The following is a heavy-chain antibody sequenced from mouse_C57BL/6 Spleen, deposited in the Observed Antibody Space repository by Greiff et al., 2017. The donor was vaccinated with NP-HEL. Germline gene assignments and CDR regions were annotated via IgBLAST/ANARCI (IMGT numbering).Heavy chain of an antibody. Sequence: EVKLVESGAELVKPGASVKLSCTASGFNIKDYYMHWVKQRTEQGLEWIGRIDPEDGETKYAPKFQGKATITADTSSNTAYLQLSSLTSEDTAVYYCASDYGSSPRYAMDYWGQGTSVTVSS. CDR1: GFNIKDYY. CDR3: ASDYGSSPRYAMDY. V-gene: IGHV14-2*01. CDR2: IDPEDGET. D-gene: IGHD1-1*01. J-gene: IGHJ4*01.